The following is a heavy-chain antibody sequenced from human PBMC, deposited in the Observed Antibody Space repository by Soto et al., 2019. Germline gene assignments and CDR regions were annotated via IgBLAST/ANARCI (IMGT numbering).Heavy chain of an antibody. CDR1: GFTFSSYA. CDR2: ISYDGSNK. V-gene: IGHV3-30-3*01. D-gene: IGHD2-21*02. J-gene: IGHJ6*02. CDR3: ARDPVGDAPYYYYGMDV. Sequence: GGSLRLSCAASGFTFSSYAMHWVRQAPGKGLEWVAVISYDGSNKYYADSVKGRFTISRDNSKNTLYLQMNSLRAEDTAVYYCARDPVGDAPYYYYGMDVWGQGTTVTVSS.